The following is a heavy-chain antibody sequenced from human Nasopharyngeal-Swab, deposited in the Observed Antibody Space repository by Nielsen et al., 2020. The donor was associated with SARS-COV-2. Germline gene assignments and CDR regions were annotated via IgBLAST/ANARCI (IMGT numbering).Heavy chain of an antibody. Sequence: LSLTCAASGFTFSSYAMHWVRQAPGKGLEWVAVISYDGSNKYYADSVKGRFTISRDNSKNTLYLQMNSLRAEDTAVYYCAKAVAPSSSWGQGTLVTVSS. V-gene: IGHV3-30*04. D-gene: IGHD6-6*01. J-gene: IGHJ5*02. CDR3: AKAVAPSSS. CDR2: ISYDGSNK. CDR1: GFTFSSYA.